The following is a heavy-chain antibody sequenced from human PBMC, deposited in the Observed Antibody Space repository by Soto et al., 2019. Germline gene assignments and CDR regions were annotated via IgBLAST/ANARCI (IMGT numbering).Heavy chain of an antibody. D-gene: IGHD2-2*01. V-gene: IGHV3-23*01. Sequence: GGSLRLSCAASGFTFTNYAMTWVRQAPGKGLEWVSTISGSGGSKYYADSVKGRFTISRDNSKNTLYVQMNSLRAEDTAVYFCAKSGYTPVVVVPGAFVIDNWGQGTLVTVSS. J-gene: IGHJ4*02. CDR2: ISGSGGSK. CDR1: GFTFTNYA. CDR3: AKSGYTPVVVVPGAFVIDN.